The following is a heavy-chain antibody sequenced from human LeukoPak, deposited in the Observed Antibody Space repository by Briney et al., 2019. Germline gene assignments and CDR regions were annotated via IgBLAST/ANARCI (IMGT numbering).Heavy chain of an antibody. CDR1: GFTFSDYA. V-gene: IGHV3-23*01. J-gene: IGHJ4*02. CDR3: GRHDSFIPF. Sequence: PGGSLRLSCAASGFTFSDYAMTWVRQAAGKGLEWVSSISDTGRRTYYTDSVKGRFTISRDDSKKAVYLEMSTLRVEDTAIYSCGRHDSFIPFWGQGTLVTVSS. D-gene: IGHD3-16*02. CDR2: ISDTGRRT.